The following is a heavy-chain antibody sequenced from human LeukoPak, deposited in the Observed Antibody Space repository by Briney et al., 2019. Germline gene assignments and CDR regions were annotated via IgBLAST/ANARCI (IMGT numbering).Heavy chain of an antibody. Sequence: PGGSLRLSCVASGFTFSSFWMSWVRQAPGKGLEFVANIDQDGSVRNYVDSVKVRFIISRDNAKNSLYLQMDSLRAEDTAVYFCARDPGSSSFDYWGLGTPVTVSS. CDR2: IDQDGSVR. D-gene: IGHD6-13*01. CDR1: GFTFSSFW. CDR3: ARDPGSSSFDY. J-gene: IGHJ4*02. V-gene: IGHV3-7*01.